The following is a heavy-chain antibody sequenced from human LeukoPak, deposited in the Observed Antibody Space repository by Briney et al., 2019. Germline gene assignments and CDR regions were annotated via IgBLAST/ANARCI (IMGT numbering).Heavy chain of an antibody. D-gene: IGHD5-12*01. J-gene: IGHJ3*02. Sequence: ASVKVSCKASGGTFSSYAISWVRQAPGQGLEWMGGIIPIFGTANYAQKFQGRVTITTDESTSTAYMELSSLRSEDTAVHYCATALPLHRGYWVDAFDIWGQGTMVTVSS. CDR3: ATALPLHRGYWVDAFDI. V-gene: IGHV1-69*05. CDR1: GGTFSSYA. CDR2: IIPIFGTA.